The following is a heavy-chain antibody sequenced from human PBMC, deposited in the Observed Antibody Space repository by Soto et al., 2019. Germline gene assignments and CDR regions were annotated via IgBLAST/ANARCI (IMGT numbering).Heavy chain of an antibody. D-gene: IGHD2-2*01. Sequence: GGSLRLSCAASGFTFSSYGMHWVRQAPGKGLEWVAVIWYDGSNKYYADSVKGRFTISRDNSENTLYLQMYSLRAEDTGVYYCARDRPGVRYYGMDVWGQGTTVTVSS. CDR2: IWYDGSNK. V-gene: IGHV3-33*01. CDR3: ARDRPGVRYYGMDV. CDR1: GFTFSSYG. J-gene: IGHJ6*02.